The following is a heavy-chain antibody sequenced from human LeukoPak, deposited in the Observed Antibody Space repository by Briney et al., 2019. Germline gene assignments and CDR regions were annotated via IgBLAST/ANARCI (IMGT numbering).Heavy chain of an antibody. Sequence: ASLKVSCKASGYSFTAYYVHWVRQAPGQGLEWMGLINPNTGVTKFAQKFHGRVTMFRDTSISTAYMKLNRLTSDDTAVYYCARGNYGSGDPWVQGSLVSVSA. CDR3: ARGNYGSGDP. CDR1: GYSFTAYY. CDR2: INPNTGVT. J-gene: IGHJ5*02. V-gene: IGHV1-2*06. D-gene: IGHD4-11*01.